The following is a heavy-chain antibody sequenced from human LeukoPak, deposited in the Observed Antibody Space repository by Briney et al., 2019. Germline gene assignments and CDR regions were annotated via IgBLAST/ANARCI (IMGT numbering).Heavy chain of an antibody. CDR2: IYTSGST. Sequence: SETLSHTCTVSGGSISSGSYYWSWIRQPAGKGLEWIGRIYTSGSTNYNPSLKSRVTISVDTSKNQFSLKLSSVTAADTAVYYCARDASSGWYVFDYWGQGTLVTVSS. D-gene: IGHD6-19*01. CDR3: ARDASSGWYVFDY. V-gene: IGHV4-61*02. J-gene: IGHJ4*02. CDR1: GGSISSGSYY.